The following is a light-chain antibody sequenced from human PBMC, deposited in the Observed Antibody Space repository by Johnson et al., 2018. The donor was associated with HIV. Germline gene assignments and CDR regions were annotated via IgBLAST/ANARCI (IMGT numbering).Light chain of an antibody. CDR1: SSNIGNNY. J-gene: IGLJ1*01. CDR2: ENN. CDR3: GTWDSSLSAYTYV. V-gene: IGLV1-51*02. Sequence: QSVLTQPPSVSAAPGQKVTISCSGSSSNIGNNYVSWYQQLPGTAPKLLIYENNKRPSGIPDRFSGSKSGTSATLGITGLQTGDAADYYCGTWDSSLSAYTYVCGTGTKVTAL.